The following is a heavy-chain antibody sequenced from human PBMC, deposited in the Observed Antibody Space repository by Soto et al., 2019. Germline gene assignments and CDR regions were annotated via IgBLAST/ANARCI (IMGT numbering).Heavy chain of an antibody. V-gene: IGHV4-59*01. Sequence: SETLSLTCTVSGGSISSYYWSWIRQPPGKGLEWIGYIYYSGSTNYNPSLKSRVTISVDTSKNQFSLKLSSVTAADTAVYYCAREVNDYVWGSPGPKGAFDIWGQGTMVTVSS. J-gene: IGHJ3*02. CDR2: IYYSGST. D-gene: IGHD3-16*01. CDR1: GGSISSYY. CDR3: AREVNDYVWGSPGPKGAFDI.